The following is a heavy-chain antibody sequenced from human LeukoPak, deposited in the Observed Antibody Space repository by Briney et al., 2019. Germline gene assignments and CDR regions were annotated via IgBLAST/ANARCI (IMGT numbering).Heavy chain of an antibody. V-gene: IGHV1-2*02. CDR1: GYTLTELS. J-gene: IGHJ4*02. CDR3: ASLPGYYGSGSYYLDYFDY. D-gene: IGHD3-10*01. CDR2: INPNSGGT. Sequence: ASVKVSCKVSGYTLTELSMHWVRQAPGQGLEWMGWINPNSGGTNYAQKFQGRVTMTRDTSISTAYMELSRLRSDDTAVYYCASLPGYYGSGSYYLDYFDYWGQGTLVTVSS.